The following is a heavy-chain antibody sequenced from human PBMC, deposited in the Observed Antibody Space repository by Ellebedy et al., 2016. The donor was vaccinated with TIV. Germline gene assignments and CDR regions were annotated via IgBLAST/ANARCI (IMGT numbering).Heavy chain of an antibody. Sequence: GESLKISCAASGFTFSSYWMSWVRQAPGKGLEWVANIKQDGNEKYYVDSVKGQFTISRDNAKNSLYLQMNSLRADDTAVYYCARRYFDYWGQGTLVTVSS. CDR3: ARRYFDY. CDR2: IKQDGNEK. CDR1: GFTFSSYW. V-gene: IGHV3-7*01. J-gene: IGHJ4*02.